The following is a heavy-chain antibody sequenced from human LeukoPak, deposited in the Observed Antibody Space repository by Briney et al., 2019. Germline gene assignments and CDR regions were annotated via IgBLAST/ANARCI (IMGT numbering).Heavy chain of an antibody. CDR2: ISLDGSST. CDR3: ARPRYCSAGNCYSDY. J-gene: IGHJ4*02. CDR1: GFTFNNYW. D-gene: IGHD2-15*01. V-gene: IGHV3-74*01. Sequence: GGSLRLSCAASGFTFNNYWMHWVRQLPGKGLLWVSRISLDGSSTSYADSVKGRFTISRDNAKNTLYLEMNSLRVEDTAVYYCARPRYCSAGNCYSDYWGQGTLVTVSS.